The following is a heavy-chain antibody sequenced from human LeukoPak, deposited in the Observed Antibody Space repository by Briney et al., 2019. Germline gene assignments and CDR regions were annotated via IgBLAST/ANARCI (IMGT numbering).Heavy chain of an antibody. D-gene: IGHD3-16*01. J-gene: IGHJ4*02. Sequence: PSETLSLTCTVSGGSISSYYWSWIRQPPGKGLEWIGYIYYSGSTNYNPSLKSRVTISVDTSKNQFSPKLSSVTAADTAVYYCAREGTLGGFDYWGQGTLVTVSS. CDR3: AREGTLGGFDY. CDR1: GGSISSYY. CDR2: IYYSGST. V-gene: IGHV4-59*01.